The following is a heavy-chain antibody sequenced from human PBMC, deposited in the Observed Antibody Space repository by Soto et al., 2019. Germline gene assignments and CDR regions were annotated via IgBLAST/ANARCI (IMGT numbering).Heavy chain of an antibody. Sequence: GESLNISCTGSGYSFTSYWIGWVRQMPGKGLEWMGIIYPGDSDTRYSPSFQGQVTISADKSISTAYLQWSSLKASDTAMYYCARQYSSSWYAYWGQGTLVTVSS. CDR3: ARQYSSSWYAY. CDR2: IYPGDSDT. CDR1: GYSFTSYW. V-gene: IGHV5-51*01. J-gene: IGHJ4*02. D-gene: IGHD6-13*01.